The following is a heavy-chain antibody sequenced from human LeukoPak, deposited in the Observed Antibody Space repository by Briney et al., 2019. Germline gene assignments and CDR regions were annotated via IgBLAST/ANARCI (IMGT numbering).Heavy chain of an antibody. J-gene: IGHJ4*02. CDR2: ISYDGSNK. D-gene: IGHD1-26*01. Sequence: GGSLRLSCAASGFTFSSYAMHWVRQAPGKGLEWVAVISYDGSNKYYADSVKGRFTISRDNSKNTLYLQMNSLRAEDTAVYYCAGVGGSSDYWGQGTLVTVSS. CDR1: GFTFSSYA. CDR3: AGVGGSSDY. V-gene: IGHV3-30*01.